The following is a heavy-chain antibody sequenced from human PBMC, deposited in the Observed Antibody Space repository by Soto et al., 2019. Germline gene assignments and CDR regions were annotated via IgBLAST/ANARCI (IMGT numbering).Heavy chain of an antibody. D-gene: IGHD7-27*01. J-gene: IGHJ4*02. CDR3: ARDSTNCECLDY. V-gene: IGHV3-30-3*01. Sequence: PGGSLRLSCAASGFTFSSYAMHWVRQAPGKGLEWVAVISYDGSNKYYADSVKGRFTISRDNSKNTLYLQMNSLRAEDTAVYYCARDSTNCECLDYWGQGTLVTVSS. CDR2: ISYDGSNK. CDR1: GFTFSSYA.